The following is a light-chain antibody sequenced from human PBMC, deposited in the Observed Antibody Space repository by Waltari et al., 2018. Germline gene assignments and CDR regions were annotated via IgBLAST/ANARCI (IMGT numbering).Light chain of an antibody. CDR3: SSMISGGPLV. Sequence: QSALTQPASVSGSPGPSITIPCTGTSRDVWAYAYASWYRQLPGKAPELMISDVRRRPSGVSDRFSGSKSGDTASLTISGLQAEDEADYYCSSMISGGPLVFGSGTQVTVL. J-gene: IGLJ1*01. V-gene: IGLV2-14*03. CDR1: SRDVWAYAY. CDR2: DVR.